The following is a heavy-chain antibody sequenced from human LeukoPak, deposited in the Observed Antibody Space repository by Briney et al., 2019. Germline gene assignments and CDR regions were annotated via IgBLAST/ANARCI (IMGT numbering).Heavy chain of an antibody. J-gene: IGHJ4*02. CDR3: ARGGEGDARYGDLGDY. CDR1: GFTFSSYS. CDR2: ISSSSSTI. Sequence: GGSLRLSCAASGFTFSSYSMNWVRQAPGKGLEWVSYISSSSSTIYYADSVKGRFTISRDNAKNSLYLQMNSLRAEDTAVYHCARGGEGDARYGDLGDYWGQGTLVTVSS. V-gene: IGHV3-48*01. D-gene: IGHD4-17*01.